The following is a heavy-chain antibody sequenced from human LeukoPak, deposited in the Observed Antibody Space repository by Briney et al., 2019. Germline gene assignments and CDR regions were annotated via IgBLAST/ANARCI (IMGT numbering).Heavy chain of an antibody. D-gene: IGHD1-26*01. Sequence: GGSLRLSCAASGFTFSSYSMNWVRQAPGKGLEWVSSISSSSSYIYYADSVKGRFPISRDNAKNSLYLQMNSLRAEDTAVYYCARGGSASGAPSSFDYWGQGTLVTVSS. CDR1: GFTFSSYS. V-gene: IGHV3-21*01. CDR2: ISSSSSYI. CDR3: ARGGSASGAPSSFDY. J-gene: IGHJ4*02.